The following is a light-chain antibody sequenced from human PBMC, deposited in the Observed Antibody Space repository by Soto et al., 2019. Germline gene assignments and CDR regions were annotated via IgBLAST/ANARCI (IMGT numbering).Light chain of an antibody. CDR2: EVT. CDR1: SSDVGNYDY. Sequence: QSALTQPASVSGSPGQSITLSCTGTSSDVGNYDYVSWYQQYPGNAPKLMISEVTKRPSGVSIRFSGSKSGNTASLTISGLQPEDEADYYCCSYSSRSTFVFGGGTKLTVL. CDR3: CSYSSRSTFV. J-gene: IGLJ2*01. V-gene: IGLV2-23*02.